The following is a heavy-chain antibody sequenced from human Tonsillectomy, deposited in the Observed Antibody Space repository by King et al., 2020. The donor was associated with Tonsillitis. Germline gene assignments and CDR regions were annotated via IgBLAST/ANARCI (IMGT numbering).Heavy chain of an antibody. CDR3: ARDPYSSSWYFPGFDP. CDR1: GFTFSSYS. J-gene: IGHJ5*02. V-gene: IGHV3-21*01. CDR2: ISSSSSYI. Sequence: VQLVESGGGLVKPGGSLRLSCAASGFTFSSYSMNWVRQAPGKGLEWVSSISSSSSYIYYADSVKGRFTISRDNAKNSLYLQMNSLRAEDTAVYYCARDPYSSSWYFPGFDPWGQGTLVTVSS. D-gene: IGHD6-13*01.